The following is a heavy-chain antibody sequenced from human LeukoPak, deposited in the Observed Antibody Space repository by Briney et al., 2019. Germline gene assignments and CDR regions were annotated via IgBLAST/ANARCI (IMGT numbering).Heavy chain of an antibody. CDR3: AREIAAAGTRPRP. Sequence: PGGSLRLSCAASGFTFSSYSMNWVRQAPGKGLEWVSSISSSSSYIYYADSVKGRFTISRDNAKNSLYLQMNSLRAEDTAVYYCAREIAAAGTRPRPWGQGTLVTVSS. CDR2: ISSSSSYI. J-gene: IGHJ5*02. D-gene: IGHD6-13*01. V-gene: IGHV3-21*01. CDR1: GFTFSSYS.